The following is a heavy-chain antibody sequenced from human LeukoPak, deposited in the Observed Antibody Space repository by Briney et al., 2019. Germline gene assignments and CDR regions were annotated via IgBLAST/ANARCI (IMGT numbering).Heavy chain of an antibody. V-gene: IGHV5-51*01. D-gene: IGHD6-13*01. CDR1: GFSFTSYW. CDR3: ATVPRIPAVGNTGYFRH. J-gene: IGHJ1*01. CDR2: INPGDSDT. Sequence: GESLKISCQGSGFSFTSYWIGWVRQMPGKGLEWMGIINPGDSDTRYSPSFQGQVTISVDKSISTAYLQWSSLKAPDTAMYFCATVPRIPAVGNTGYFRHWGQGTLVTVSS.